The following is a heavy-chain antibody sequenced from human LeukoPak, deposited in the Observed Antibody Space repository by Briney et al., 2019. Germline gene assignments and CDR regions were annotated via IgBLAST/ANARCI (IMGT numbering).Heavy chain of an antibody. V-gene: IGHV1-2*02. CDR3: ARGKTAVDALDI. D-gene: IGHD2-2*01. J-gene: IGHJ3*02. CDR2: INPNSGGT. Sequence: ASVKVSSKASGYTFTGYYLYWVRQAPGQGLEWMRWINPNSGGTNYAQKFQGRVTMTRDTSISTAYMDLSRLRSDDTAMYYCARGKTAVDALDIWGQGTMVTVSS. CDR1: GYTFTGYY.